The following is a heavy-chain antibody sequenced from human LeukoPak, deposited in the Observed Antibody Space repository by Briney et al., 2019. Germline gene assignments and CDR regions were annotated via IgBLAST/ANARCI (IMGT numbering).Heavy chain of an antibody. D-gene: IGHD6-13*01. V-gene: IGHV1-3*01. Sequence: ASVKVSCKASGYTFTSYAMHWVRQAPGQRLECMGWINAGNGNTKYSQKFQGRVTITRDTSASTAYMELGSLRSEDTAVYYCARAPYSRVFDYWGQGTLVTVSS. CDR2: INAGNGNT. J-gene: IGHJ4*02. CDR1: GYTFTSYA. CDR3: ARAPYSRVFDY.